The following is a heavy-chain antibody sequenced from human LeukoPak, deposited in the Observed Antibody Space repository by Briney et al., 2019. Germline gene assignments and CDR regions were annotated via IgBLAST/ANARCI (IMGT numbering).Heavy chain of an antibody. Sequence: GGSLRLSCAASGFTFSSYWMSWVRQAPGKGLGWVANIKQDGSEKYYVDSVKGRFTISRDNAKNSLYLQMNSLRAEDTAVYYCARAGTVLWFGELLYDAFVREYYFDYWVQGTLVTVSS. CDR3: ARAGTVLWFGELLYDAFVREYYFDY. CDR2: IKQDGSEK. J-gene: IGHJ4*02. CDR1: GFTFSSYW. V-gene: IGHV3-7*03. D-gene: IGHD3-10*01.